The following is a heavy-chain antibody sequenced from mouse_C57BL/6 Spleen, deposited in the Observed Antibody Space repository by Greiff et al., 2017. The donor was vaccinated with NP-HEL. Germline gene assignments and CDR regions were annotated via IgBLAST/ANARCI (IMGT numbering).Heavy chain of an antibody. V-gene: IGHV2-6*01. J-gene: IGHJ3*01. CDR1: GFSLTSYG. D-gene: IGHD2-5*01. Sequence: VKLMESGPGLVAPSQSLSITCTVSGFSLTSYGVDWVRQSPGKGLEWLGVIWGVGSTNYNSALKSRLSISKDNSKGQVFLKMTSLQTDDTAMYYCASSYYSKGDWFAYWGQGTLVTVSA. CDR2: IWGVGST. CDR3: ASSYYSKGDWFAY.